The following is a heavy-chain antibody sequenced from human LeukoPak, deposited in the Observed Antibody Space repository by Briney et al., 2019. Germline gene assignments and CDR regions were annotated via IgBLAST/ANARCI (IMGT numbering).Heavy chain of an antibody. J-gene: IGHJ4*02. CDR1: GFTFSDYA. CDR2: ITGSGRTT. V-gene: IGHV3-23*01. Sequence: TGGSLRLSCAASGFTFSDYAMSWVRQAPGKGLEWVSGITGSGRTTYYADSVKGRFTISRDNSKNSLYLQINSLRAEDTAVYYCAKGLLITILGSLDYWGQGTLVTVSS. D-gene: IGHD3-3*01. CDR3: AKGLLITILGSLDY.